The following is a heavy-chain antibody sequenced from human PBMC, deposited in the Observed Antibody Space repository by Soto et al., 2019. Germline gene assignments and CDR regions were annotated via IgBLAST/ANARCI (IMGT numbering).Heavy chain of an antibody. V-gene: IGHV1-2*04. CDR2: INPNSGGT. CDR1: GYTFTGYY. CDR3: ARGAGIAAADSLSGMDV. J-gene: IGHJ6*02. D-gene: IGHD6-13*01. Sequence: ASVKVSCKASGYTFTGYYMHWVRQAPGQGLEWMGWINPNSGGTNYAQKFQGWVTMTRDTSISTAYMELSRLRSDDTAVYYCARGAGIAAADSLSGMDVWGQGTTVTVSS.